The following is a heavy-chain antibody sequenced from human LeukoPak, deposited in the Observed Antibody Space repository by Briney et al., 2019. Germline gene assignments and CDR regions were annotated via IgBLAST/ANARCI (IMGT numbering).Heavy chain of an antibody. J-gene: IGHJ3*02. Sequence: GGSLRLSCAASGFTFSGYGMHWVRQAPDKGLEWVALISADGSNRIYADSVKGRFSISRDNSKNTLYLQVNSLRIEDTAVYYCAKDFRVAEELWFGELWNAFDIWGQGIRVAVSS. CDR3: AKDFRVAEELWFGELWNAFDI. D-gene: IGHD3-10*01. CDR2: ISADGSNR. V-gene: IGHV3-30*18. CDR1: GFTFSGYG.